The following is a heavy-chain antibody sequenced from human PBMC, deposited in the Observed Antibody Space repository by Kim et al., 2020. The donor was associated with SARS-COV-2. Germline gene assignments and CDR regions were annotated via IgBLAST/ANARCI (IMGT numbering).Heavy chain of an antibody. CDR3: AKDGRVGWRQQLVNDYFD. CDR2: ISGSGTET. J-gene: IGHJ4*01. V-gene: IGHV3-23*01. D-gene: IGHD6-13*01. Sequence: LSLTCEASGFTFEVYAMNWVRQTPGKGLEWVSGISGSGTETYYADSVKGRFTISRDNSNRKLYLQLNSLRVDDTAIYYCAKDGRVGWRQQLVNDYFD. CDR1: GFTFEVYA.